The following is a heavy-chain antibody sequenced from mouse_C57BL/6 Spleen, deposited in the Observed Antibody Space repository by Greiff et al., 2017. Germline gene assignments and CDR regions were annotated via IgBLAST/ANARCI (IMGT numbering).Heavy chain of an antibody. CDR2: ISSGSSTI. V-gene: IGHV5-17*01. Sequence: EVQGVESGGGLVKPGGSLKLSCAASGFTFSDYGMHWVRQAPEKGLEWVAYISSGSSTIYYADTVKGRFTISRDNAKNTLFLQMTSLRSEDTAMYYCARPYYYGSSHPFAYWGQGTLVTVSA. CDR3: ARPYYYGSSHPFAY. D-gene: IGHD1-1*01. J-gene: IGHJ3*01. CDR1: GFTFSDYG.